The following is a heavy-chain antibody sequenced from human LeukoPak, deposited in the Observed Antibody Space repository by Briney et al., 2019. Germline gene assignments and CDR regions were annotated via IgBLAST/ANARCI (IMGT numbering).Heavy chain of an antibody. Sequence: ASVKVSCKASGYTFTEYHFHWVRQAPGQGREWMGWMNCDNGGTHYAQKFQGRVTMTRDTSISTAYMELNRLGSDDTAVYYCVRDGDIDAYDLWGQGTMVTVST. CDR3: VRDGDIDAYDL. CDR2: MNCDNGGT. D-gene: IGHD3-3*01. V-gene: IGHV1-2*02. J-gene: IGHJ3*01. CDR1: GYTFTEYH.